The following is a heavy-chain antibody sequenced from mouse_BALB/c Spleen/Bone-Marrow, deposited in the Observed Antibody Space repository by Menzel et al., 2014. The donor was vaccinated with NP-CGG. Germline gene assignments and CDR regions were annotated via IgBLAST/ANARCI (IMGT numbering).Heavy chain of an antibody. D-gene: IGHD2-4*01. CDR3: ARFFYDYDGPWFAY. CDR2: INPSSGYT. V-gene: IGHV1-4*01. CDR1: GYTSTSYT. J-gene: IGHJ3*01. Sequence: QVQLQQSGAELARPGASVKMSCKASGYTSTSYTMHWVKRRPGQGLEWIGYINPSSGYTNYNQKFKDKATLTADKSSSTAYMQLSSLASEDSAVYYCARFFYDYDGPWFAYWGQGTLVTVSA.